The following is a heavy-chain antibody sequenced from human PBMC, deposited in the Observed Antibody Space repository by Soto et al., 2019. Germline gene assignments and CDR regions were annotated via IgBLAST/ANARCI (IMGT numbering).Heavy chain of an antibody. J-gene: IGHJ4*02. CDR2: IYYSGST. Sequence: SETLSLTCTVSGGSISSYYWSWIRQPPGKGLEWIGYIYYSGSTNYNPSLKSRVTISVDTSKNQFSLKLSSVTAADTAVYYCARQMYYYDSSGYYPFDYWGQGTLVTAPQ. V-gene: IGHV4-59*08. CDR1: GGSISSYY. CDR3: ARQMYYYDSSGYYPFDY. D-gene: IGHD3-22*01.